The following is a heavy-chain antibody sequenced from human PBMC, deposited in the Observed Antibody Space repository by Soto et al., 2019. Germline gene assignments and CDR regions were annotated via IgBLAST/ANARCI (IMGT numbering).Heavy chain of an antibody. CDR1: GYTFTSYG. J-gene: IGHJ5*02. D-gene: IGHD6-19*01. V-gene: IGHV1-18*01. Sequence: ASVKVSCKASGYTFTSYGISWVRQAPGQGLEWMGWISAYNGNTNYAQKHQGRDTMTTDTSTSTAYMELRSLRSDDTAVYYCARVMEQWLREWFDPWGQGTLVTVSS. CDR3: ARVMEQWLREWFDP. CDR2: ISAYNGNT.